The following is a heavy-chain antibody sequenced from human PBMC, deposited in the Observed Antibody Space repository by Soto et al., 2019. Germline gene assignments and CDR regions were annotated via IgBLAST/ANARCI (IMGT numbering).Heavy chain of an antibody. CDR3: ARVTVRDYYGMAV. J-gene: IGHJ6*02. V-gene: IGHV1-69*02. CDR2: IIPILGIA. D-gene: IGHD1-1*01. CDR1: GGTFSSYT. Sequence: QVQLVQSGAEVKKPGSSVKVSCKASGGTFSSYTISWVRQAPGQGLEWMGRIIPILGIANYAQKFLGRVTITADKSTSTAYLELSSLRSEDPAVYYCARVTVRDYYGMAVWGQGTTVTVSS.